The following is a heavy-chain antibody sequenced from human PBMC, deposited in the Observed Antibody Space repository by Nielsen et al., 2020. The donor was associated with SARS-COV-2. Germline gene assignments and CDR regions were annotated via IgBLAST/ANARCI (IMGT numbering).Heavy chain of an antibody. Sequence: GESLKISCAASAFTFSTYWMHWVRQAPGKGLVWVSRINSDGSSTSYADSVKGRFTISRDNSKNTLYLQMNSLRAEDTAVYYCARENWEYSSSWSDWGQGTLVTVSS. J-gene: IGHJ4*02. CDR2: INSDGSST. V-gene: IGHV3-74*01. CDR3: ARENWEYSSSWSD. CDR1: AFTFSTYW. D-gene: IGHD6-13*01.